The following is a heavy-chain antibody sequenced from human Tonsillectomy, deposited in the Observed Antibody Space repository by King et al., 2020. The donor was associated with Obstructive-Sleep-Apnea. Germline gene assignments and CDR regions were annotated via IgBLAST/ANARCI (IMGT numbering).Heavy chain of an antibody. CDR2: INPNSGGT. V-gene: IGHV1-2*06. J-gene: IGHJ3*02. Sequence: QLVQSGAEVKKPGASVKVSCKASGYTFTRYSLHWVRQAPGQGFEVMGRINPNSGGTNYAQKFQVGGTMTWDTSTRTAYMDLNRLRSDDTAVYYCARDNDDILSRDVFDIWGQGTMVTVAS. D-gene: IGHD3-9*01. CDR1: GYTFTRYS. CDR3: ARDNDDILSRDVFDI.